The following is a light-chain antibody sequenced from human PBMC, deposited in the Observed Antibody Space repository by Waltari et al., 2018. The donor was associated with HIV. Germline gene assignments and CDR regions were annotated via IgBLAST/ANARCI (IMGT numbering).Light chain of an antibody. CDR3: NSFTDTDTLV. CDR1: NGDVGPYHL. CDR2: GVN. J-gene: IGLJ3*02. Sequence: QSALTQPASVSGSPGHSVTISCTRPNGDVGPYHLVSWYQQYPGRAPQLIIYGVNSRPSGVSDRFSGSKFGNTASLTISGLRADDEADYYCNSFTDTDTLVFGGGTRLTVL. V-gene: IGLV2-14*03.